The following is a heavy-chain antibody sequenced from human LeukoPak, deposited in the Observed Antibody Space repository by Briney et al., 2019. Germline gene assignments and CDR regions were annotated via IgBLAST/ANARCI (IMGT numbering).Heavy chain of an antibody. CDR3: AKAVAAAGTGGYL. CDR1: GFTFSNYW. J-gene: IGHJ4*02. V-gene: IGHV3-74*01. CDR2: INSDGSST. D-gene: IGHD6-13*01. Sequence: GGSLRLSCTASGFTFSNYWMHWVRQAPGKGLLWVSRINSDGSSTSYADSVKGRFTISRDNAKNTLYLQMNSLRAEDTAVYYCAKAVAAAGTGGYLWGQGTLVTVSS.